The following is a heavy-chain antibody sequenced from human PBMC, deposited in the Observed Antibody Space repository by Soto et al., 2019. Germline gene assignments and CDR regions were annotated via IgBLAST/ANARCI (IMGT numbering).Heavy chain of an antibody. CDR1: GYSFTSYW. CDR2: IYPGDSDT. CDR3: ARVRAGRAFYSYYGMDV. J-gene: IGHJ6*02. V-gene: IGHV5-51*01. Sequence: GESLKISCKSSGYSFTSYWIGWVRQMPGKGLEWMGIIYPGDSDTRYNPSFQGQVTITGDKSISSAYLQWSSLKASDTAMYYCARVRAGRAFYSYYGMDVWGQGTTVTVSS.